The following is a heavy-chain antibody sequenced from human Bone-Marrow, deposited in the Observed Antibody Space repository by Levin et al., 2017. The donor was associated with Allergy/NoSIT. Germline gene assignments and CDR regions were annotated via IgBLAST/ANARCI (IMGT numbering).Heavy chain of an antibody. CDR3: AKGSSAGPAYNWFDS. D-gene: IGHD6-19*01. J-gene: IGHJ5*01. Sequence: LSLTCAASGFTFDDFAMHWVRHTPGKGLEWVSGISWNSGDLYYADSVKGRFTISRGNAKKSLYLQMSSLRSDDTAFYYCAKGSSAGPAYNWFDSWGQGILVTVSS. V-gene: IGHV3-9*01. CDR1: GFTFDDFA. CDR2: ISWNSGDL.